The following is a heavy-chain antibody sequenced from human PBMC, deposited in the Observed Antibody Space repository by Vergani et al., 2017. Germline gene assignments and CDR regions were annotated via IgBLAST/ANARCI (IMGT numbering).Heavy chain of an antibody. D-gene: IGHD6-19*01. CDR2: IYYSGLT. J-gene: IGHJ4*02. V-gene: IGHV4-39*01. CDR1: ADSISSGSYY. Sequence: QLQLQQSGPGLVKPSETLFLTCTVSADSISSGSYYWGWIRQPPGKSLEWIGSIYYSGLTYYNPSLKSRVAISVDTSKNQFSLKVTSVTAADTAVYFCARQRPSSCWSPGDFDDWGQGILVTVSS. CDR3: ARQRPSSCWSPGDFDD.